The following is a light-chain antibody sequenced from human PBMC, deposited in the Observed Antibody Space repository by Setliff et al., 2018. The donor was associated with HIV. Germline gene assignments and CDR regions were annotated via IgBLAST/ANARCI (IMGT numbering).Light chain of an antibody. CDR1: SSDVGGYNY. Sequence: QSALPQPASVSGSPGQSITISCSGTSSDVGGYNYVSWYQQHPGKAPKLMIYDVSKRPSGVSTRFSGSKSGNTASLTISGLQAEDEADYFCNSYTSSSTLYVFGTGTKVTVL. J-gene: IGLJ1*01. CDR3: NSYTSSSTLYV. CDR2: DVS. V-gene: IGLV2-14*01.